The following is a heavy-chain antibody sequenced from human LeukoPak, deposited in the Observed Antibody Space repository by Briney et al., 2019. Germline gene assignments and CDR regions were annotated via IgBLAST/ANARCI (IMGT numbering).Heavy chain of an antibody. V-gene: IGHV4-59*08. CDR2: IYYSGST. D-gene: IGHD4-23*01. CDR3: ARHSSTTVVTPGFDY. Sequence: SETLSLTCTVSGGSICSYYWSWIRQPPGKGLEWIGYIYYSGSTNYNPSLKSRVTISVDTSKNQFSLKLSSVTAADTAVYYCARHSSTTVVTPGFDYWGQGTLVTVSS. J-gene: IGHJ4*02. CDR1: GGSICSYY.